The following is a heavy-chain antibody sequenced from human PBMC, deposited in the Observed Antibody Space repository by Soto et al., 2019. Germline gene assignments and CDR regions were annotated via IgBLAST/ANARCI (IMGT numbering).Heavy chain of an antibody. CDR3: ARGSGDPGDYYYSGMDV. J-gene: IGHJ6*02. CDR1: GGSVSSGSYY. CDR2: IYYSGST. V-gene: IGHV4-61*01. D-gene: IGHD3-10*01. Sequence: SETLSLTCTVSGGSVSSGSYYWSWIRQPPGKGLEWIGYIYYSGSTNYNPSLKSRVTISVDTSKNQFSLKLSSVTAADTAVYYCARGSGDPGDYYYSGMDVWGQGTTVTVS.